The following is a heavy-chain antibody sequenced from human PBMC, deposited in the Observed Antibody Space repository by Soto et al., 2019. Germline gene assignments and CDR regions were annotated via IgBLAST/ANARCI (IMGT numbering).Heavy chain of an antibody. CDR2: INAGNGNT. D-gene: IGHD2-2*01. J-gene: IGHJ4*02. V-gene: IGHV1-3*01. Sequence: ASVKVSCKASGYTFTSYAMHWVRQAPGQRLEWMGWINAGNGNTKYSQKFQGRVTITRDTSASTAYMELSSLRSEDTAVYYCARVLWVVPAAMYYYWGQGTLVTVSS. CDR3: ARVLWVVPAAMYYY. CDR1: GYTFTSYA.